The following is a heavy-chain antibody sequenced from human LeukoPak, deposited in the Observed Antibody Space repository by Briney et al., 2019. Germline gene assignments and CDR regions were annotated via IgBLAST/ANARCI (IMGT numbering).Heavy chain of an antibody. CDR3: ARDFQLLWLGEYYFDY. Sequence: PGGSLRLSCAASGFTFSSYWMSWVRQPPGKGLEWVANIKQDGSEKYYVDSVKGRFTISRDNAKNSLYLQMNSLRAEDTAVYYCARDFQLLWLGEYYFDYWGQGTLVTVSS. J-gene: IGHJ4*02. V-gene: IGHV3-7*01. CDR1: GFTFSSYW. CDR2: IKQDGSEK. D-gene: IGHD3-10*01.